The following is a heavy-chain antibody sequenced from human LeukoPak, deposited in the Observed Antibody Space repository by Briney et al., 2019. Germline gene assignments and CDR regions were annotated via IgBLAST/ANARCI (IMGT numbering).Heavy chain of an antibody. D-gene: IGHD2-21*02. Sequence: GGSLRLSCAASGFTFSNAWMSWVRQAPGKGLEWVGRIKSKTDGGTTDYAAPVKGRFTISRDDSKNTLYLQMNSLKTEDTAVYYCTTEGGPYCGGDCYFFDYWGQGTPVTVSS. CDR2: IKSKTDGGTT. J-gene: IGHJ4*02. V-gene: IGHV3-15*01. CDR3: TTEGGPYCGGDCYFFDY. CDR1: GFTFSNAW.